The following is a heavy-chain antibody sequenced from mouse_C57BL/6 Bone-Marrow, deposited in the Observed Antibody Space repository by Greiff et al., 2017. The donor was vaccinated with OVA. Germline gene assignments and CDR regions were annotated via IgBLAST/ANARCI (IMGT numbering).Heavy chain of an antibody. D-gene: IGHD1-1*01. CDR1: GYTFTSYW. CDR2: INPSSGYT. J-gene: IGHJ4*01. CDR3: ARGGFITTVVATRYYAMDY. V-gene: IGHV1-7*01. Sequence: VQVVESGAELAKPGASVKLSCKASGYTFTSYWMHWVKQRPGQGLEWIGYINPSSGYTKYNQKFKDKATLTADKSSSTAYMQLSSLTYEDSAVYYCARGGFITTVVATRYYAMDYWGQGTSVTVSS.